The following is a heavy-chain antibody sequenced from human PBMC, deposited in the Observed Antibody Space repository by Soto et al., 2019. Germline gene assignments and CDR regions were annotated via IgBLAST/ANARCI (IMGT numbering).Heavy chain of an antibody. J-gene: IGHJ6*02. CDR3: AKDRTPINYYYYGMDV. Sequence: QVQLMESGGGVVQPGRSLRLSCAASGFTFSSYGMHWVRQAPGKGLEWVAVISYDGSNKYYADSVKGRFTISRDNSKNTLYLQMNSLRAEDTAVYYCAKDRTPINYYYYGMDVWGQGTTVTVSS. V-gene: IGHV3-30*18. CDR2: ISYDGSNK. CDR1: GFTFSSYG.